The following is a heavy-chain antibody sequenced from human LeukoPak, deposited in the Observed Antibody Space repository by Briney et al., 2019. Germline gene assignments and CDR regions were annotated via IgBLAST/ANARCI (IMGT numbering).Heavy chain of an antibody. CDR3: ARELKLRLGELSFRAFYI. V-gene: IGHV1-18*04. CDR1: GYIFTSYD. Sequence: GASVRVSCKASGYIFTSYDISWVRQAPGQGGEWMGWISVYNGNTNYAQRLQGRVTMTTDTSTSTAYLELRSLRSDDTAVYYCARELKLRLGELSFRAFYIWGQGTMVTVSS. D-gene: IGHD3-16*01. CDR2: ISVYNGNT. J-gene: IGHJ3*02.